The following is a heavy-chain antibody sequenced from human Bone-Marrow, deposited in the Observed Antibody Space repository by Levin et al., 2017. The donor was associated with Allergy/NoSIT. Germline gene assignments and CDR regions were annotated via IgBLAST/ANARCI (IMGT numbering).Heavy chain of an antibody. V-gene: IGHV1-18*01. Sequence: ASVEVSCKSSGYNFVSYGIGWVRQAPGQGLEWVGWINPFKGETNYAQRFQGRVTVTTDTSTSTAYMEVRRLRSDDTAIYYCARLYCGGGSCCDYWGQGTLVTVSS. J-gene: IGHJ4*02. CDR1: GYNFVSYG. D-gene: IGHD2-15*01. CDR3: ARLYCGGGSCCDY. CDR2: INPFKGET.